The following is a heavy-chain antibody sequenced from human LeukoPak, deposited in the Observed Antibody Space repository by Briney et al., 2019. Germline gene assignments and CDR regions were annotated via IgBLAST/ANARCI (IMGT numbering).Heavy chain of an antibody. J-gene: IGHJ4*02. D-gene: IGHD3-9*01. CDR2: IYYSGSAGST. V-gene: IGHV4-39*01. Sequence: PSETLSLTCSVSGDSINSGVSYWAWIRQPPGKGLEWIGTIYYSGSAGSTYYNPSLNSRVTISVDTSKNQFSLNLSSVTAADTAIYYGARHLYDKTGRPLDSWGQGTLVTVSS. CDR3: ARHLYDKTGRPLDS. CDR1: GDSINSGVSY.